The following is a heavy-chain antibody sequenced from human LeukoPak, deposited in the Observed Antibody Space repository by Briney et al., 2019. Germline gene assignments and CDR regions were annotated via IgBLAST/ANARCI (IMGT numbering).Heavy chain of an antibody. Sequence: SETLSLTCTVSGYSISSGYYWGWIRQPPGKGLEWIGEINHSGSTNYNPSLKSRVTISVDTSKNQFSLKLSSVTAADTAVYYCARANIWSGYYEADYWGQGTLVTVSS. CDR1: GYSISSGYY. CDR2: INHSGST. D-gene: IGHD3-3*01. CDR3: ARANIWSGYYEADY. V-gene: IGHV4-38-2*02. J-gene: IGHJ4*02.